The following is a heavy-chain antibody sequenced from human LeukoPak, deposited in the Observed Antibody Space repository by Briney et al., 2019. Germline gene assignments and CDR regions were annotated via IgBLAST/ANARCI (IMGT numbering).Heavy chain of an antibody. D-gene: IGHD6-13*01. CDR2: TYYRSKWYN. J-gene: IGHJ3*02. CDR3: ARDVSSSWYTAPDAFDI. CDR1: GDSVSSNSAA. Sequence: SQTLSLTCAISGDSVSSNSAAWNWIRQSPSRGLEWLGRTYYRSKWYNDYAVSVKSRITINPDTSKNQFSLQLNSVTPEDTAVYYCARDVSSSWYTAPDAFDIWGQGTMVTVSS. V-gene: IGHV6-1*01.